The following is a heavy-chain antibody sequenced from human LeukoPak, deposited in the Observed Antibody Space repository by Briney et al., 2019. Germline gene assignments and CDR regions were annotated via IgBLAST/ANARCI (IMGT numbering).Heavy chain of an antibody. D-gene: IGHD3-16*01. V-gene: IGHV3-33*01. Sequence: GGSLRLSCAASGFSFSNYGMHWVRQAPGKGLEWVAVIWYDGSNKYYADSVKGRLTISRDNSKNTLYVQMSSLRAEDTAVYYCARSNNGGWGYCDYWGQGSLVTVSS. CDR3: ARSNNGGWGYCDY. J-gene: IGHJ4*02. CDR1: GFSFSNYG. CDR2: IWYDGSNK.